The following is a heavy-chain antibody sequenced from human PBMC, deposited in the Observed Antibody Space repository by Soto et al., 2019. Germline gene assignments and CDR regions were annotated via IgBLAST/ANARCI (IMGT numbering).Heavy chain of an antibody. CDR1: GFTFSSYA. J-gene: IGHJ4*02. V-gene: IGHV3-30-3*01. Sequence: QVQLVESGGGVVQPGRSLRLSCAASGFTFSSYAMHWVRQAPGKGLEWVAAISYDGSNKYYVDSVKGRFTISRDNSKNTLYLQMNSLRAEDTAVYYCARGPSSLTRFDYWGQGTLVTVSS. CDR3: ARGPSSLTRFDY. CDR2: ISYDGSNK. D-gene: IGHD2-2*01.